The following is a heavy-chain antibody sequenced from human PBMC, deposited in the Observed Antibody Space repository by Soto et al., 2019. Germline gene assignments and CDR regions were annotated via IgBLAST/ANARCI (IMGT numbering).Heavy chain of an antibody. Sequence: QITLKEAGPSLVKPTQTLTLTCTFSGFSLSTSGVGVGWIRQPPGKALEWLALIYWDDEKRYSPSLKSRLTITKDTSKTSVVLTMTNMDPVDTATYYCAHGEINVDTDMVPPFDYWGQGTLVTVSS. CDR3: AHGEINVDTDMVPPFDY. D-gene: IGHD5-18*01. V-gene: IGHV2-5*02. J-gene: IGHJ4*02. CDR2: IYWDDEK. CDR1: GFSLSTSGVG.